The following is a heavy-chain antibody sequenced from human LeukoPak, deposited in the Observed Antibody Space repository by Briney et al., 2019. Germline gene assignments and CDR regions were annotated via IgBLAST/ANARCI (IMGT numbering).Heavy chain of an antibody. V-gene: IGHV3-30-3*01. J-gene: IGHJ4*02. CDR1: GFTFSSYA. CDR3: AGEEGLVLDY. D-gene: IGHD2-8*02. Sequence: GGSLRLSCAASGFTFSSYAMHWVRQAPGKGLEWVAVISYDGSNKYYADSVKGRFTISRDYSKNTLYLQMNSLRAEDTAVYYCAGEEGLVLDYWGQGTLVTVSS. CDR2: ISYDGSNK.